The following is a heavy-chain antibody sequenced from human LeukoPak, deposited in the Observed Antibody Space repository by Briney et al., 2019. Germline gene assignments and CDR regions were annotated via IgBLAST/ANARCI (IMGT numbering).Heavy chain of an antibody. CDR2: IYYSGST. V-gene: IGHV4-59*01. CDR1: GGSISRYY. Sequence: PSETLSLTCTVSGGSISRYYWSWIRQPPGKGLEWIGYIYYSGSTNYNPSLKSRVTISVDTSKNQFSLKLSSVTAADTAVYYCARERGQWLVRGYFDYWGQGTLVTVSS. CDR3: ARERGQWLVRGYFDY. D-gene: IGHD6-19*01. J-gene: IGHJ4*02.